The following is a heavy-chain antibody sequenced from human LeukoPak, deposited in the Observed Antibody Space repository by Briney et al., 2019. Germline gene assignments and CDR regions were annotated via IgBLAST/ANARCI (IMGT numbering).Heavy chain of an antibody. CDR3: ARVFGGPVSRRFDP. V-gene: IGHV4-39*07. CDR2: IYYSGST. D-gene: IGHD4-23*01. Sequence: SETLSPTCTVSGGSISSSSYYWGWIRQPPGKGLEWIGSIYYSGSTYYNPSLKSRVTISVDTSKNQFSLKLSSVTAADTAVYYCARVFGGPVSRRFDPWGQGTLVTVSS. J-gene: IGHJ5*02. CDR1: GGSISSSSYY.